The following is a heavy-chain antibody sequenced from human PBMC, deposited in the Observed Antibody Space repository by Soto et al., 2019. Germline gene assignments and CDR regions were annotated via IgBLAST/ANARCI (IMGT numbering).Heavy chain of an antibody. D-gene: IGHD1-26*01. CDR2: IYGSGGRT. CDR1: GFTFNNDA. J-gene: IGHJ4*02. Sequence: PGGSLRLSCAASGFTFNNDAMTWVRQAPGKGLEWVSSIYGSGGRTFYADSVKGRFTISRDDSTNTLSLQLNTLRAEDTAVYYCAPEYASSYYVSIFHYWGKRTRVTVS. V-gene: IGHV3-23*01. CDR3: APEYASSYYVSIFHY.